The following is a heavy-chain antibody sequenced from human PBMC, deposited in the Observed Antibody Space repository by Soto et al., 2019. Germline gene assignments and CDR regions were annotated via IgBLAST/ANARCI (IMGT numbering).Heavy chain of an antibody. CDR2: ISAYNGNT. D-gene: IGHD3-22*01. CDR3: ARDRKAMIVVAPDAFDI. CDR1: GYTFTSYG. Sequence: ASVQVSCKASGYTFTSYGISWVRQAPGQGLEWTGWISAYNGNTNYAQKLQGRVTMTTDTSTSTAYMELRSLRSDDTAVYYCARDRKAMIVVAPDAFDIWGQGRMVTGSS. J-gene: IGHJ3*02. V-gene: IGHV1-18*01.